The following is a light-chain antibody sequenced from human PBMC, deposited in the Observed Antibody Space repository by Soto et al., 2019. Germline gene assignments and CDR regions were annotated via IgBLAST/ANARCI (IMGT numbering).Light chain of an antibody. CDR1: QDINTW. V-gene: IGKV1-12*01. CDR2: TAS. J-gene: IGKJ5*01. Sequence: DIQMTQSPSSVFASVGDRVTITCRASQDINTWLAWYQQKPGKAPKLLIYTASSLQTGVPSRFSGSGSGTDFTLTISSLQPEDFATYYCQQANSFPLTFGQGTRLEIK. CDR3: QQANSFPLT.